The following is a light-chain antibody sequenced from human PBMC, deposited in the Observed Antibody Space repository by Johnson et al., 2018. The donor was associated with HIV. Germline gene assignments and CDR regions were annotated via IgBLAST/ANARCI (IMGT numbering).Light chain of an antibody. J-gene: IGLJ1*01. CDR1: RSNTGRNY. CDR3: GTWDSSLSAPV. Sequence: QSVLTQPPSVSAAPGQKVTIYCSGSRSNTGRNYASWYQQLPGTAPKLLIYENNKRPSGIPDRFSGSKSGTSATLGITGLQTGDEADYYCGTWDSSLSAPVFGTGTKVTVL. V-gene: IGLV1-51*02. CDR2: ENN.